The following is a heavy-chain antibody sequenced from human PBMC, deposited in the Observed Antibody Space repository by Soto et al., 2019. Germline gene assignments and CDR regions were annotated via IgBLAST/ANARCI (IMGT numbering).Heavy chain of an antibody. CDR2: IYYSGST. J-gene: IGHJ4*02. V-gene: IGHV4-30-4*01. Sequence: SETLSLTCTVSGGSISSGDYYWSWIRQPPGKGLEWIGYIYYSGSTYYNPSLKSRVTISVDTSKNQFSLKLSSVTAADTAVYYCARGPSPSYITYYFDYWGQGTLVTVSS. CDR1: GGSISSGDYY. D-gene: IGHD1-20*01. CDR3: ARGPSPSYITYYFDY.